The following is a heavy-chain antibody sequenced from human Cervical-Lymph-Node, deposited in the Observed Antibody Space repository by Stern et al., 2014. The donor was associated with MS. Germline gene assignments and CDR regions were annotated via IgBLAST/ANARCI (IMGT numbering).Heavy chain of an antibody. D-gene: IGHD6-6*01. CDR3: ARAAYSTSSYNY. Sequence: QMQLVESGAEVKKPGSSVKVSCKASGGTFNTNVISWVRQAPGQGLEWMGGIIPIFGTALYAQKFQGRVTITANESTRAFYMELSSLRSEDTAVYYCARAAYSTSSYNYWGQGTLVIVSS. CDR1: GGTFNTNV. CDR2: IIPIFGTA. J-gene: IGHJ4*02. V-gene: IGHV1-69*01.